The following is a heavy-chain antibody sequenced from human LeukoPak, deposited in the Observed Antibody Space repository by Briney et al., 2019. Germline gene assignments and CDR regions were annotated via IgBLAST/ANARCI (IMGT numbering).Heavy chain of an antibody. V-gene: IGHV3-21*01. CDR2: ISSSSTDI. CDR3: ARADEKPSSNYYYYGMDV. Sequence: PGGSLRLSCAASGFTFSSYSMNWVRQAPGEGLEWVSSISSSSTDIYYADSVKGRFTISRDNAKNSLYLQMNSLRAEETAVYYCARADEKPSSNYYYYGMDVWGQGTTVTVSS. J-gene: IGHJ6*02. CDR1: GFTFSSYS.